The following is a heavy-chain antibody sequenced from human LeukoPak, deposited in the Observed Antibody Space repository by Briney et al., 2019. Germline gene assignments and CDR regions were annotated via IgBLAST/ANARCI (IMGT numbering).Heavy chain of an antibody. J-gene: IGHJ3*02. CDR3: ARSRLNYYGSANHDAFDI. CDR1: GGSISSGGYS. D-gene: IGHD3-10*01. Sequence: SETLSLTCAVSGGSISSGGYSWSWIRQPPGKGLEWIGYIYHSGSTYYNPSLKSRVIISVDRSKNQFSLKLSSVTAADTAVYYCARSRLNYYGSANHDAFDIWGQGTMVTVSS. CDR2: IYHSGST. V-gene: IGHV4-30-2*01.